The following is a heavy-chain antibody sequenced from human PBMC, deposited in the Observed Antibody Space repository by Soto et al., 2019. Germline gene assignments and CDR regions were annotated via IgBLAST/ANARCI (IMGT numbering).Heavy chain of an antibody. CDR1: GFTFSSYA. J-gene: IGHJ5*02. CDR2: ISGSGGST. D-gene: IGHD5-12*01. CDR3: AKDYPGYSGYDRPGTTGINWFDP. V-gene: IGHV3-23*01. Sequence: GGSLRLSCAASGFTFSSYAMSWVRQAPGKGLEWVSAISGSGGSTYYADSVKGRFTISRDNSKNTLYLQMNSLRAEDTAVYYCAKDYPGYSGYDRPGTTGINWFDPWGQGTLVTVSS.